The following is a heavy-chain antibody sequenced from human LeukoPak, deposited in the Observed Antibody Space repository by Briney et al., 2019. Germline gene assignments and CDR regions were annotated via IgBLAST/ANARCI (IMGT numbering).Heavy chain of an antibody. Sequence: AASVKVSCKASGGTFSSYAISWVRQAPGQGLEWMGGIIPIFGTANYAQKFQGRVTITADESTSTAYMELSSLRSEDTAVYYCASAERQWGNWNYGPFDYWGQGTLVTVSS. CDR1: GGTFSSYA. J-gene: IGHJ4*02. V-gene: IGHV1-69*13. D-gene: IGHD1-7*01. CDR3: ASAERQWGNWNYGPFDY. CDR2: IIPIFGTA.